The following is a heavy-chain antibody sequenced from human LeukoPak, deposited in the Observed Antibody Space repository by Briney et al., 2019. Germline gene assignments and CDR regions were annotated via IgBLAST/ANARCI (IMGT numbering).Heavy chain of an antibody. CDR1: GYTFTSYY. J-gene: IGHJ6*03. CDR2: INPSGGST. V-gene: IGHV1-46*01. Sequence: GASVKVSCKASGYTFTSYYMHWVRQAPGQGLEWMGIINPSGGSTSYAQKFQGRVTMTRDMSTSTVYMELSSLRSEDTAVYYCARVRWEVTTPHDRDPYYYYYMDVWGKGTTVTVSS. CDR3: ARVRWEVTTPHDRDPYYYYYMDV. D-gene: IGHD4-11*01.